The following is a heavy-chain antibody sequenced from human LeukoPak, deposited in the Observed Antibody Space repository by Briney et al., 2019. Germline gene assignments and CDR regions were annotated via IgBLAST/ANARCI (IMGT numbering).Heavy chain of an antibody. Sequence: GESLRISCKGSGYSFTSYWISWVRQMPGKGLEWMGRIDPSDSYTNYSPSFQGHVTISADKSISTAYLQWSSLRSEDTAVYYCARWRSVAARPWGFDPWGQGTLVTVSS. V-gene: IGHV5-10-1*01. CDR3: ARWRSVAARPWGFDP. J-gene: IGHJ5*02. CDR1: GYSFTSYW. CDR2: IDPSDSYT. D-gene: IGHD6-6*01.